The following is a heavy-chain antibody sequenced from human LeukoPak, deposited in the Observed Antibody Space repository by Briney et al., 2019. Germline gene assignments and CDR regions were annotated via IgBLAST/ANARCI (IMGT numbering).Heavy chain of an antibody. V-gene: IGHV4-59*01. CDR3: ARGPPNYYGSGSYSLFDY. CDR1: GGSISSYY. Sequence: SETLSLTCTVSGGSISSYYWSWIRQPPGKGLEWIGYIYYSGSTNYNPSLKSRVTISVDTSKNQFSLKLSSVTAADTAVYYCARGPPNYYGSGSYSLFDYWGQGTLVTVSS. J-gene: IGHJ4*02. CDR2: IYYSGST. D-gene: IGHD3-10*01.